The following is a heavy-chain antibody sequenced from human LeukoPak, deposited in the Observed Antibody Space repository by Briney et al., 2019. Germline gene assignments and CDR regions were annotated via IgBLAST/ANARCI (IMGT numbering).Heavy chain of an antibody. CDR1: GGSISSGSYY. CDR3: ARGIDAYKGGNY. J-gene: IGHJ4*02. V-gene: IGHV4-61*01. Sequence: PSETLSLTCTVSGGSISSGSYYWSWIRQPPGRGLEWIGEIHYSGSINYSPSLKSRVTISVDTSKNQFSLRLSSVTAADTAVYYCARGIDAYKGGNYWGQGTLVTVSS. CDR2: IHYSGSI. D-gene: IGHD5-24*01.